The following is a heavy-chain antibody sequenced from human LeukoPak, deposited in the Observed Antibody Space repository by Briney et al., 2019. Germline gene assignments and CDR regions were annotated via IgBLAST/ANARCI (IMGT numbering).Heavy chain of an antibody. J-gene: IGHJ5*02. V-gene: IGHV4-39*07. Sequence: SETLSLTCTVSGGSLSSSSYYWGWIRQPPGKGLEWIGSIYYSGSTYYHPSLKSRVTISVDTSKNQCSLKLSSVTAADTAVYYCARVHSSSFWFDPWGQGTLVTVSS. CDR1: GGSLSSSSYY. CDR2: IYYSGST. CDR3: ARVHSSSFWFDP. D-gene: IGHD6-13*01.